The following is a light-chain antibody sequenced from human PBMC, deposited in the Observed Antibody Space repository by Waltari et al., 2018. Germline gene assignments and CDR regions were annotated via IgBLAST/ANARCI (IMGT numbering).Light chain of an antibody. J-gene: IGKJ4*01. CDR2: DAS. Sequence: DIVLTQSPAPLCSSPGERTTLSCLASQRFRSFLALYQQKPGQATRLLIHDASNRATGIPVRFSGSGSGTDFTLTISSLEPEDFAVYYCQQRINWPLTFGGGTKVEIK. CDR3: QQRINWPLT. V-gene: IGKV3-11*01. CDR1: QRFRSF.